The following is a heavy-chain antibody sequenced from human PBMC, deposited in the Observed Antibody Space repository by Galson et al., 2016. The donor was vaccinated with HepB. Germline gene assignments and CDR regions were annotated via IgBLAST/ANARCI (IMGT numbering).Heavy chain of an antibody. Sequence: SLRLSCAASGFTFGTFDMHWVRQAPGKGLQWVAVISYHGSINFYLDSVKGRFTISRDNSKNTPYLEMNSLRPEDTAIYYCAKDAGTHGSFYGMDVWGQGTTVTVSS. CDR3: AKDAGTHGSFYGMDV. D-gene: IGHD6-25*01. CDR1: GFTFGTFD. CDR2: ISYHGSIN. V-gene: IGHV3-30*18. J-gene: IGHJ6*02.